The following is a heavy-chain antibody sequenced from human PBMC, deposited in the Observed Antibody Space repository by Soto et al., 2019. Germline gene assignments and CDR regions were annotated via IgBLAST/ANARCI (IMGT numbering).Heavy chain of an antibody. D-gene: IGHD3-10*01. V-gene: IGHV1-69*13. CDR1: GGTFSSYA. Sequence: ASVKVSCKASGGTFSSYAIGWVRQAPGQGLEWMGGIIPIFGTANYAQKFQGRVTITADESTSTAYMELSSLRSEDTAVYYCARDPIGSGSYYTKKTDWGQGTLVTVSS. CDR3: ARDPIGSGSYYTKKTD. CDR2: IIPIFGTA. J-gene: IGHJ4*02.